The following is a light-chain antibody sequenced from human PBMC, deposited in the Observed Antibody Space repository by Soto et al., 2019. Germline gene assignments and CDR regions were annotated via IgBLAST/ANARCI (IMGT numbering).Light chain of an antibody. V-gene: IGKV1-5*01. Sequence: DIQMTQSPSTLSASVGDRVTITCRASQSISSWLAWYQQKPGKAPKLLIYDASSLESGVPSTFSGSGSGTEFTLTISSLQPDDCATDYCQQYNSYSSYTFGQGTKLEI. CDR2: DAS. CDR1: QSISSW. J-gene: IGKJ2*01. CDR3: QQYNSYSSYT.